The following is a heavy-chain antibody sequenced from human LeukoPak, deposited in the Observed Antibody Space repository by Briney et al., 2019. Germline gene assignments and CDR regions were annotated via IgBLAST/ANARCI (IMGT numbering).Heavy chain of an antibody. CDR2: INHSGST. V-gene: IGHV4-34*01. Sequence: PSETLSLTCAVYGGSFSGYYWSWIRQPPGKGLEWIGEINHSGSTNYNPSLKSRVTISVDTSKNQFSLKLSSVTAADTAVSYCARYDVWGTYRAFDYWGQGTLVTASS. J-gene: IGHJ4*02. CDR3: ARYDVWGTYRAFDY. CDR1: GGSFSGYY. D-gene: IGHD3-16*02.